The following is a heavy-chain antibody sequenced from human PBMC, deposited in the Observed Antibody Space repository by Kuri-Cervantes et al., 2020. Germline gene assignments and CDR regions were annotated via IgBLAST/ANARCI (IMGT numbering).Heavy chain of an antibody. D-gene: IGHD4-23*01. CDR1: GYTFTSYS. V-gene: IGHV1-18*01. CDR3: ARAWTAVRGPFDY. Sequence: ASVKVSCKASGYTFTSYSISWVRQAPGQGLEWMGWISAYNGNTDYAQQFQGRVTMTTDTSTSTAYMELRSLRSDDTAVYYCARAWTAVRGPFDYWGQGTLVTVSS. CDR2: ISAYNGNT. J-gene: IGHJ4*02.